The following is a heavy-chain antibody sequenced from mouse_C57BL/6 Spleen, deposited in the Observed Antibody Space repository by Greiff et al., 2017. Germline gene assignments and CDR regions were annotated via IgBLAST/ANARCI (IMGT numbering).Heavy chain of an antibody. CDR3: ARGSATVGGYAMDY. J-gene: IGHJ4*01. V-gene: IGHV1-81*01. CDR2: IYPRSGNT. Sequence: VKLQESGAELARPGASVKLSCKASGYTFTSYGISWVKQRTGQGLEWIGEIYPRSGNTYYNEKFKGKATLTADKSSSTAYMELRSLTSEDSAVYFCARGSATVGGYAMDYWGQGTSVTVSS. D-gene: IGHD1-1*01. CDR1: GYTFTSYG.